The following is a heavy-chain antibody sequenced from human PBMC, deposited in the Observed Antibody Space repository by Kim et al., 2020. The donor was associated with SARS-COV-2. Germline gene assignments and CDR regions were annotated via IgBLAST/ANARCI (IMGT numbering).Heavy chain of an antibody. CDR1: GDTFSSSA. CDR3: ATPIPSDIRHCYS. J-gene: IGHJ4*02. CDR2: IIPYFETI. Sequence: SVKVSCKASGDTFSSSALNWVRQTPGQGLEWMGVIIPYFETINYAQKFQDRVTITADASTSTVYLELASLRSDDTAVYYCATPIPSDIRHCYSWGRGT. D-gene: IGHD2-15*01. V-gene: IGHV1-69*13.